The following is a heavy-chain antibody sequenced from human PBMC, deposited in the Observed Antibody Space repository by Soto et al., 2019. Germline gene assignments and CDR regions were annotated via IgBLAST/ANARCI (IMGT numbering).Heavy chain of an antibody. CDR3: AREEAYYETTLGYYYYYGMDV. Sequence: QVQLVESGGGVVQPGRSLRLSCAASGFTFSSYAMHWVRQAPGKGLEWVAVISYDGSNKYYADSVKGRFTISRDNSKNTLYLQMNSLRAEETAVYYCAREEAYYETTLGYYYYYGMDVWGQGTTVTVSS. D-gene: IGHD3-22*01. V-gene: IGHV3-30-3*01. J-gene: IGHJ6*02. CDR2: ISYDGSNK. CDR1: GFTFSSYA.